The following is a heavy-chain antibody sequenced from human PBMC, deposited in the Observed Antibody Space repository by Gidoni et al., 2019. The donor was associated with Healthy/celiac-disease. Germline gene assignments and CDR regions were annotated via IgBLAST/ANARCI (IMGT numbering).Heavy chain of an antibody. J-gene: IGHJ6*02. CDR2: INPSGGST. CDR3: ARDRIAVADYYYYYGMDV. CDR1: GYTFTSYY. D-gene: IGHD6-19*01. V-gene: IGHV1-46*01. Sequence: QVQLVQSGAEVKKPGASVKVSCKASGYTFTSYYMHWVRQAPGQGLEWMGIINPSGGSTSYAQKFQGRVTMTRDTSTSTVYMELSSLRSEDTAVYYCARDRIAVADYYYYYGMDVWGQGTTVTVSS.